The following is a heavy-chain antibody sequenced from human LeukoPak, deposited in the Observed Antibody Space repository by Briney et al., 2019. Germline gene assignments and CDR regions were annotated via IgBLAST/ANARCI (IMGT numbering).Heavy chain of an antibody. J-gene: IGHJ5*02. V-gene: IGHV1-46*01. CDR2: VHSSGGVI. CDR3: VGSSHQRNWFDP. CDR1: GNTFTSDY. D-gene: IGHD1-26*01. Sequence: ASVKVSCKASGNTFTSDYMNWVRQPTGQGLAWMGIVHSSGGVIKYAQEFQDRVTVTRDPSTSTIYMELSSLRSEDTAVYYCVGSSHQRNWFDPWGQGTLVIVSS.